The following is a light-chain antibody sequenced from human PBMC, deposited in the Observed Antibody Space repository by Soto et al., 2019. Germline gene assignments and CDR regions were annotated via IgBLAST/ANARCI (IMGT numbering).Light chain of an antibody. Sequence: EIVLTQSPGTLSLSPGERATLSCRASQSVSSSYLAWYQQKPGQAPRLLIYGASSRATGIPDRFSGSGSGADFPLTISRLEPEDFAVYSCQHYGSSPVYTFGQGTKLEIK. J-gene: IGKJ2*01. CDR2: GAS. V-gene: IGKV3-20*01. CDR3: QHYGSSPVYT. CDR1: QSVSSSY.